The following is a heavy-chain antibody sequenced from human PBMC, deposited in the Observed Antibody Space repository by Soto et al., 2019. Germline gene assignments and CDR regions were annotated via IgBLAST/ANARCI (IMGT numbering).Heavy chain of an antibody. CDR3: ARGRDCSTFSCSLDLRLGYYFDK. CDR1: GGSISSGGYY. V-gene: IGHV4-31*01. CDR2: IYYGGST. D-gene: IGHD2-2*01. J-gene: IGHJ4*02. Sequence: QVQLQESGPGLVKPSQTLSLTCTVSGGSISSGGYYWSWIRQHPGKGLEWIGYIYYGGSTYYNPSLMSPVTISVDTSKNQFSLKLSSVTAADTAVYYCARGRDCSTFSCSLDLRLGYYFDKWGEGTLVTVSS.